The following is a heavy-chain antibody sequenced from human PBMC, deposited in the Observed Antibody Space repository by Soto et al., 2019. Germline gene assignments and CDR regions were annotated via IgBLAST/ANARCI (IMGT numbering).Heavy chain of an antibody. J-gene: IGHJ4*02. CDR3: ARVRGMVTYYFDY. Sequence: QVQLVQSGAEVKKPGSSVKVSCKASGGTFSSYAISWVRQAPGQGLEWMGGIIPIFGTANYAQKFQGRVTXPXAXXTSTAYMELSSLRSEDTAVYYCARVRGMVTYYFDYWGQGTLVTVSS. V-gene: IGHV1-69*05. D-gene: IGHD3-16*01. CDR2: IIPIFGTA. CDR1: GGTFSSYA.